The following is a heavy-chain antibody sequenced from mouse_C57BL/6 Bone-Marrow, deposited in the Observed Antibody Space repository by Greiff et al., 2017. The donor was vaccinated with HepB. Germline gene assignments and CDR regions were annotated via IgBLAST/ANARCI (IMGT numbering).Heavy chain of an antibody. CDR1: GFTFSDSW. CDR2: IRNKANNHAT. V-gene: IGHV6-6*01. CDR3: TATTVVGSYWYFDV. D-gene: IGHD1-1*01. Sequence: EVQGVESGGGLVQPGGSMKLSCAASGFTFSDSWMDWVRQSPEKGLEWVAEIRNKANNHATYYAESVKGRFTISRDDSKSSVYLQMNSLRAEDSGIYYCTATTVVGSYWYFDVWGTGTTVTVSS. J-gene: IGHJ1*03.